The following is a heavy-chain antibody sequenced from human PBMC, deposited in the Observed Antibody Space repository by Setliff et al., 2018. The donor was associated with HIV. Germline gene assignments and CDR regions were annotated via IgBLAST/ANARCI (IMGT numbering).Heavy chain of an antibody. J-gene: IGHJ6*03. Sequence: PGGSLRLSCAASGFTFSSAWMGWVRQAPAKGLEWVANISPDGSATYYVDSVKGRFTISRDNAKNSLYLQLNSLRVEDTAVYYCARDGAGHRYMDFWGKGTTVTVSS. D-gene: IGHD3-16*01. CDR3: ARDGAGHRYMDF. V-gene: IGHV3-7*01. CDR2: ISPDGSAT. CDR1: GFTFSSAW.